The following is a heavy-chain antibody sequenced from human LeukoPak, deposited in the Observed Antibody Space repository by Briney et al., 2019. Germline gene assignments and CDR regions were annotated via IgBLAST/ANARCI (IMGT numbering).Heavy chain of an antibody. J-gene: IGHJ5*02. V-gene: IGHV3-11*01. D-gene: IGHD6-19*01. CDR1: GFTFSNYY. CDR2: ISSSGSTI. Sequence: PGGSLRVSCAASGFTFSNYYMSWIRQAPGKGMEWVSYISSSGSTIYYADSVKGRFTISRDNAKNSLYLQMNSLRAEDTAVYYCARDGLYSSGWLEYNWFDPWGQGTLVTVSS. CDR3: ARDGLYSSGWLEYNWFDP.